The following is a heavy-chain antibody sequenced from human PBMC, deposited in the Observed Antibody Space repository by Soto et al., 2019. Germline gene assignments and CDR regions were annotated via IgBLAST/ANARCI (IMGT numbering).Heavy chain of an antibody. Sequence: EVQLVESGGGLVKPGGSLRLSCAASGFTFSSYSMNWVRQAPGKGLEWVSSISSSSSYIYYADSVKGRFTISRDNAKTSRYLKLNRLRAEETAVYYCARVQAAGTGYGMDVWGQGTTVTVSS. CDR2: ISSSSSYI. D-gene: IGHD6-13*01. J-gene: IGHJ6*02. CDR3: ARVQAAGTGYGMDV. CDR1: GFTFSSYS. V-gene: IGHV3-21*01.